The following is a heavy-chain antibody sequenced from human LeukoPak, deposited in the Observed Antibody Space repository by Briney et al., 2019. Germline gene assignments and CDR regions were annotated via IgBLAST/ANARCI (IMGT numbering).Heavy chain of an antibody. CDR3: ARDRVVVPAAFDY. CDR1: GYTFTAYY. J-gene: IGHJ4*02. D-gene: IGHD2-2*01. V-gene: IGHV1-2*02. Sequence: ASVKVSCKASGYTFTAYYMHWVRQAPGQGLEWMGWINPNSGGTNYAQKFQGRVTMTRDTSISTAYMELSRLRSDDRAVYYCARDRVVVPAAFDYWGQGTLVTVSS. CDR2: INPNSGGT.